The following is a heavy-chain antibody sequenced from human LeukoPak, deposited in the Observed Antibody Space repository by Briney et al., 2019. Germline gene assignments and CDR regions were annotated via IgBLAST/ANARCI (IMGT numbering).Heavy chain of an antibody. Sequence: GGYLRLSCAASGFTFSSYGMHRVRPAPGKGLEWVAVISYDGSNKFYADSVKGRFTISRDNSKNTLYLQMNSLRAEDTAVCYCAKDRAWGQGTLVTVSS. CDR3: AKDRA. CDR2: ISYDGSNK. J-gene: IGHJ5*02. CDR1: GFTFSSYG. V-gene: IGHV3-30*18. D-gene: IGHD5-24*01.